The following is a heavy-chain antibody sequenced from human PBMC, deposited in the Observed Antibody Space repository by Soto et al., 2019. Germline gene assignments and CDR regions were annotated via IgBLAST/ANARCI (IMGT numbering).Heavy chain of an antibody. Sequence: QVQLVQSGAEVKKPGSSVKVSCKASGITFSSFAFTWVRQAPGQGLEWMGGVIPIFGTTNYAQKFQGRVTITADESTSTAHMALSSLRSEDTAVYYCAIFPVIIAVTGAYYDKDAWGQGTTVTVSS. CDR1: GITFSSFA. J-gene: IGHJ6*03. CDR3: AIFPVIIAVTGAYYDKDA. V-gene: IGHV1-69*01. D-gene: IGHD7-27*01. CDR2: VIPIFGTT.